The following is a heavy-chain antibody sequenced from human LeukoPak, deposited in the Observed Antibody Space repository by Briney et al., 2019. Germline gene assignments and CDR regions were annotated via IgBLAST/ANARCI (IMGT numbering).Heavy chain of an antibody. V-gene: IGHV3-23*01. CDR1: GFTFSSYA. J-gene: IGHJ4*02. Sequence: GGSLRLSCAASGFTFSSYAMSWVRQAPGKGLEWVSAISGSGGSTYYADSVKGRFTISRGNSKNTLYLQMNSLRAEDTAVYYCANSPRYDFWSGYYSGGYWGQGTLVTVSS. CDR2: ISGSGGST. CDR3: ANSPRYDFWSGYYSGGY. D-gene: IGHD3-3*01.